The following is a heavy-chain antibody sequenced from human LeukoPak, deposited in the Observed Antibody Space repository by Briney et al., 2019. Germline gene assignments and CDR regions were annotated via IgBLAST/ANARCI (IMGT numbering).Heavy chain of an antibody. V-gene: IGHV4-38-2*02. J-gene: IGHJ3*02. Sequence: SETLSLTCAVSGYSISSGYYWGWSRQPPGKGLEWIVSIYHSGSTYYNPSLKSRVTISVDTSKNRFSLKLSSVTAADTAVYYCARDTYYDRNAFDIWGQGTMVTVSS. CDR2: IYHSGST. D-gene: IGHD3-22*01. CDR3: ARDTYYDRNAFDI. CDR1: GYSISSGYY.